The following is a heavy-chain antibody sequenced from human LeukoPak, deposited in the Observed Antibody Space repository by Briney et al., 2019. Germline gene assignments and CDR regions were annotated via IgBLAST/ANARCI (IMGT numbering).Heavy chain of an antibody. V-gene: IGHV3-33*01. CDR3: ARGHYDNFGWNDY. J-gene: IGHJ4*02. CDR1: GFTFSSYG. Sequence: GSLRLSCAASGFTFSSYGMHWVRQAPGKGLEWVAVIWYDGSNKYYADSVKGRLTISRDNSKNTLCLQMNSLRAEDTAVYYCARGHYDNFGWNDYWGQGTLVTVSS. CDR2: IWYDGSNK. D-gene: IGHD3-16*01.